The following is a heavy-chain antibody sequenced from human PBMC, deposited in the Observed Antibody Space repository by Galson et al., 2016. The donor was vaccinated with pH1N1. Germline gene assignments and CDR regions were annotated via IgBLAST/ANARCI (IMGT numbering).Heavy chain of an antibody. CDR3: ARSLYGDYVGGIDV. D-gene: IGHD4-17*01. V-gene: IGHV2-70*20. J-gene: IGHJ6*02. Sequence: PALVKPTQTLTLTCTFSGFSLSTSGMSVTWVRQPPGKALEWLALIDWDANKYYSTSLKTRLTISKDTSRNQVVLIMTNMDPVDTATYYCARSLYGDYVGGIDVWGQGTPVTVSS. CDR1: GFSLSTSGMS. CDR2: IDWDANK.